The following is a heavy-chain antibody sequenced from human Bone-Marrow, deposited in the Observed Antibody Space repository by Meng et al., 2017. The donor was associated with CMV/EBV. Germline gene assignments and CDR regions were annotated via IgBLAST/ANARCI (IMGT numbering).Heavy chain of an antibody. CDR3: ARSGYSSGWTKFPFDY. CDR2: TYYRSKWYN. Sequence: SETLSLTCAISGDSVSSNSAAWNWIRQSPSRGLEWLGRTYYRSKWYNDYAVSVKSRITINPDTSKNQFSLKLSSVTAVDTAVYYCARSGYSSGWTKFPFDYWGQGTLVTVSS. J-gene: IGHJ4*02. CDR1: GDSVSSNSAA. D-gene: IGHD6-19*01. V-gene: IGHV6-1*01.